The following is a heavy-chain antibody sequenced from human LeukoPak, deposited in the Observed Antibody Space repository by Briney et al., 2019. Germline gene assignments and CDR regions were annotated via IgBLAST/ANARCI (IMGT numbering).Heavy chain of an antibody. CDR2: IRGTSHGHAT. D-gene: IGHD2-8*01. CDR1: GFTFSDSA. V-gene: IGHV3-73*01. Sequence: PGGSLRLSCAASGFTFSDSAIHWVRQASGKGLEWVGRIRGTSHGHATAYAASVRGRFTLSRDDSKNTAYPQIHSLRPEDTALYYYNAPNEGNWFDPWGQGTLVTVSS. J-gene: IGHJ5*02. CDR3: NAPNEGNWFDP.